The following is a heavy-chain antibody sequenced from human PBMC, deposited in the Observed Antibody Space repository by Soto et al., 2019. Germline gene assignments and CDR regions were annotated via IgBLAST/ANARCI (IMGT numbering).Heavy chain of an antibody. D-gene: IGHD6-19*01. CDR1: GYTLTELS. CDR3: ATRGVAGTDNWFDP. CDR2: FDPEDGET. J-gene: IGHJ5*02. Sequence: QVQLVQSGAEVKKPGASVKVSCKVSGYTLTELSMHWVRQAPGTGHEWMGGFDPEDGETIHAQKFQGRVTMTEDTSTDTAYMELSSLRSEDTAVYYCATRGVAGTDNWFDPWGQGTLVTVSS. V-gene: IGHV1-24*01.